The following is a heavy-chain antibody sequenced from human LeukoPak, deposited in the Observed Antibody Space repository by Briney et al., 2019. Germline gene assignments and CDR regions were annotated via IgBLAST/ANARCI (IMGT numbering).Heavy chain of an antibody. Sequence: SETLSLTCTVSGVSISSYYWSWIRQPPGKGLEWSGNIYYSGSTKYNPSLKSRVTISVDTSKNHFSLKLSSVTAADTAVYYCARHGNYYDSSGYNYYFDYWGQGTLGTVSS. J-gene: IGHJ4*02. CDR1: GVSISSYY. CDR2: IYYSGST. CDR3: ARHGNYYDSSGYNYYFDY. V-gene: IGHV4-59*08. D-gene: IGHD3-22*01.